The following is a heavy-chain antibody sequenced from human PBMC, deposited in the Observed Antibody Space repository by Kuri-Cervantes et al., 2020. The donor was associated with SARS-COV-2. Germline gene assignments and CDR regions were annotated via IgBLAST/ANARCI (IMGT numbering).Heavy chain of an antibody. V-gene: IGHV3-21*01. D-gene: IGHD3-3*01. CDR3: ARRYYDFWSGYSNAFDI. CDR1: GFSLSRYT. Sequence: LTCAASGFSLSRYTMNWVRQAPGKALEWVSSISGSGSYIYYADSVKGRFTISRDNSKNTLYLQMNSLRAEDTAVYYCARRYYDFWSGYSNAFDIWGQGTMVTVSS. J-gene: IGHJ3*02. CDR2: ISGSGSYI.